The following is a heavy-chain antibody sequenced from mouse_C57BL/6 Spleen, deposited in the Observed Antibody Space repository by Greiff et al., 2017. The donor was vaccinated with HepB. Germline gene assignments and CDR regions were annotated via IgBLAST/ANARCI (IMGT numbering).Heavy chain of an antibody. CDR2: INYDGSST. J-gene: IGHJ2*01. D-gene: IGHD1-1*01. V-gene: IGHV5-16*01. CDR3: ARDSYYGSSYFDY. Sequence: EVQRVESEGGLVQPGSSMKLSCTASGFTFSDYYMAWVRQVPEKGLEWVANINYDGSSTYYLDSLKSRFIISRDNAKNILYLQMSSLKSEDTATYYCARDSYYGSSYFDYWGQGTTLTVSS. CDR1: GFTFSDYY.